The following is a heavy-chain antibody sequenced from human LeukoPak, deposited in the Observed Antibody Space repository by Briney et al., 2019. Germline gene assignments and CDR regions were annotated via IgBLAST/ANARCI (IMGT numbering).Heavy chain of an antibody. CDR1: GFSLSTYW. D-gene: IGHD3/OR15-3a*01. CDR2: IGKDGREN. Sequence: PAWSLSLSCAASGFSLSTYWMSWVRQAPGKGLEWVANIGKDGRENHYVDSVKGRFTISRDNAKNSLYLQMNSLRVDDTAVYYCARDLDYYATDYWGQGTLVTVSS. CDR3: ARDLDYYATDY. V-gene: IGHV3-7*01. J-gene: IGHJ4*02.